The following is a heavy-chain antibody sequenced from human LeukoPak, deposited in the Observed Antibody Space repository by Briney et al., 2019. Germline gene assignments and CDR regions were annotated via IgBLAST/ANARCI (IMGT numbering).Heavy chain of an antibody. J-gene: IGHJ4*02. V-gene: IGHV3-23*01. CDR3: ARDPVEWEQLLDY. CDR2: ISGSGGST. D-gene: IGHD1-26*01. CDR1: GFTFSSYA. Sequence: GGSLRLSCAASGFTFSSYAMSWVRQAPGKGLEWVSAISGSGGSTYYADSVKGRFTISRDNARNSVYLQMNSLRVEDTAVYYCARDPVEWEQLLDYWGQGTLVTVSS.